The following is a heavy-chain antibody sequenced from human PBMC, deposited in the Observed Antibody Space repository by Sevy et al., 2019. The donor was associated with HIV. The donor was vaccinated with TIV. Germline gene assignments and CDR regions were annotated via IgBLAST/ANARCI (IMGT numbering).Heavy chain of an antibody. V-gene: IGHV3-7*03. CDR1: GFTFSNYW. CDR3: ARDCNSGSCLWGLDV. CDR2: IKRDGSER. Sequence: GGSLRLSCAASGFTFSNYWMTWVRQAPGKGLEWVANIKRDGSERYYLASVKGRFTISRDNAKKSLYLQMNSLTAEDTAVYYCARDCNSGSCLWGLDVWGQGTTVTVSS. D-gene: IGHD5-12*01. J-gene: IGHJ6*02.